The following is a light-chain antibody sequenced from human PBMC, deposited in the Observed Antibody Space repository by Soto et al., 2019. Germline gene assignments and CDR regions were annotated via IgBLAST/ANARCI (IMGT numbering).Light chain of an antibody. J-gene: IGKJ5*01. Sequence: QMTQSPSTLSASVGDRVTITCRASQSISSWLAWYQQKPGKAPKVLIYDASSLESGVPSRFSGSGSGTLFTLTISSLQPDDFANYYRQQYSGYPRYTFGQGTRLQIK. CDR1: QSISSW. V-gene: IGKV1-5*01. CDR2: DAS. CDR3: QQYSGYPRYT.